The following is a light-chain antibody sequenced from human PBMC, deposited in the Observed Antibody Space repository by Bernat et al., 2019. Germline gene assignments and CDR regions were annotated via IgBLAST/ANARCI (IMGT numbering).Light chain of an antibody. CDR2: RDT. Sequence: SYELTHPPSVSVSPGQTASITCSGDRLGDKYACWYQQKPGQSPVLVIYRDTKRPSGIPERFSGSKSGNTATLTISGTQAMDEADYFCQAWDNKIWVFGGGTKVTVL. CDR3: QAWDNKIWV. CDR1: RLGDKY. V-gene: IGLV3-1*01. J-gene: IGLJ3*02.